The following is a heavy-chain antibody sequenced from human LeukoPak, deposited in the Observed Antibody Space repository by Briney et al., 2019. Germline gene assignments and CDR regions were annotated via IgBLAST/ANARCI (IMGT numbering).Heavy chain of an antibody. V-gene: IGHV1-18*01. J-gene: IGHJ4*02. CDR2: ISAYNGNT. CDR1: GYTFTSYG. CDR3: ARDGIYDSSGYYDY. D-gene: IGHD3-22*01. Sequence: ASVKVSCRASGYTFTSYGISWGRQAPGQGLEWMGWISAYNGNTNDAQKLQGRVTMTTDTSTSTAYMELRSLRSDDTAVYYCARDGIYDSSGYYDYWGQGTLVTVSS.